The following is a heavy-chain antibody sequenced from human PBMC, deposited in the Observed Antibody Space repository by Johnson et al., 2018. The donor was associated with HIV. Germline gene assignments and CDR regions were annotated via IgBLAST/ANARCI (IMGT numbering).Heavy chain of an antibody. CDR3: ARDHLSRSHAFDI. D-gene: IGHD2-15*01. CDR1: GFTFSSYD. CDR2: IYSGGST. J-gene: IGHJ3*02. V-gene: IGHV3-53*01. Sequence: VQLVESGGGLVQPGGSLRLSCAASGFTFSSYDMHWVRQATGKGLEWVSVIYSGGSTYYADSVKGRFTISRDNSKNTLYLQMNSLRAEDTAVYYWARDHLSRSHAFDIWGQGTMVTVSS.